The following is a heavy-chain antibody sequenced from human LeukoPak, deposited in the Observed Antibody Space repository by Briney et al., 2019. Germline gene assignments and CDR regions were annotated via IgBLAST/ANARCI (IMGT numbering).Heavy chain of an antibody. V-gene: IGHV1-2*02. CDR1: GYTFTGCY. CDR3: ARGPILYGCNSGSLND. CDR2: INPNSGGT. Sequence: GASVKVSCKASGYTFTGCYMHWVRQAPGQGLEWMGWINPNSGGTNYAQKFQGRVTMTRDTSISTACMELSSLRSDDTAVYYCARGPILYGCNSGSLNDWGQGTLVTVSS. D-gene: IGHD4-23*01. J-gene: IGHJ4*02.